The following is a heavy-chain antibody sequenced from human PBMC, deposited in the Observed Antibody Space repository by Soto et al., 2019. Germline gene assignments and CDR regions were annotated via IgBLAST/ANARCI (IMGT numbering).Heavy chain of an antibody. Sequence: EVQLVESGGGLVQPGGSLRLSCAASGFTFSSYWMSWVRQAPGKGLEWVANIKQDGSEKYYVDSVKGRFTISRDNAKNSLYLQMNGLRAEDTAVYYCARERGDLSHWYFDLWGRGTLVTVSS. D-gene: IGHD2-21*02. CDR3: ARERGDLSHWYFDL. J-gene: IGHJ2*01. CDR1: GFTFSSYW. V-gene: IGHV3-7*01. CDR2: IKQDGSEK.